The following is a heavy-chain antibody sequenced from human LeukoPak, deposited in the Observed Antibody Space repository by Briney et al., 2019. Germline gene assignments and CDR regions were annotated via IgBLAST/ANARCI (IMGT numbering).Heavy chain of an antibody. J-gene: IGHJ5*02. CDR3: TEGGSYGYSWFDP. V-gene: IGHV3-23*01. CDR2: ISGSGGST. D-gene: IGHD5-18*01. Sequence: GGSLRLSCAASGFTFSSYAMSWVRQAPGKGLEWVSAISGSGGSTYYADSVKGRFTISRDNSKNTLYLQMNSLRAEDTAVYYCTEGGSYGYSWFDPWGQGTLVTVSS. CDR1: GFTFSSYA.